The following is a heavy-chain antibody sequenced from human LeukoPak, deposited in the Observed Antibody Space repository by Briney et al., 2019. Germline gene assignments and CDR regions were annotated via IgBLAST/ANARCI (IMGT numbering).Heavy chain of an antibody. V-gene: IGHV4-39*07. D-gene: IGHD1-14*01. CDR3: ARFRRGHNWNHRVGIAFDI. J-gene: IGHJ3*02. CDR1: GGSISSSSYY. CDR2: INHSGST. Sequence: SGTLSLTCTVSGGSISSSSYYWSWIRQPPGKGLEWIGEINHSGSTNYNPSLKSRVTISVDTSKNQFSLKLSSVTAADTAVYYCARFRRGHNWNHRVGIAFDIWGQGTMVTVSS.